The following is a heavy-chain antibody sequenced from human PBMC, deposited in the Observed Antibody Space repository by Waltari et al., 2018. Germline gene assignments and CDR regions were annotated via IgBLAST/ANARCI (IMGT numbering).Heavy chain of an antibody. D-gene: IGHD3-10*01. Sequence: QVQLVQSGAEVKKPGASVKVSCKVSGYTLTALSMHWVRPAPGNGLEWMGGFDPEDGETIYAQKFQGRVTMTEDTSTDTAYMELSSLRSEDTAVYYCATPMVRGVTLYYYYGMDVWGQGTTVTVSS. CDR3: ATPMVRGVTLYYYYGMDV. J-gene: IGHJ6*02. CDR2: FDPEDGET. V-gene: IGHV1-24*01. CDR1: GYTLTALS.